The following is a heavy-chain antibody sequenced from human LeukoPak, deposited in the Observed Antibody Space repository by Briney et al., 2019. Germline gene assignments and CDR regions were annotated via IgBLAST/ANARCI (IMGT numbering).Heavy chain of an antibody. CDR2: ISYDGNNK. CDR3: ARGRYSGNWSPGDY. CDR1: GFTFNSHA. V-gene: IGHV3-30*04. J-gene: IGHJ4*02. Sequence: GGSLRLSCAASGFTFNSHAMHWVRQAPGKGLEWVTVISYDGNNKYYADSVKGRFTISRDNSKNTLYLQMNSLRAEDTAVYYCARGRYSGNWSPGDYWGQGTLVTVSS. D-gene: IGHD6-13*01.